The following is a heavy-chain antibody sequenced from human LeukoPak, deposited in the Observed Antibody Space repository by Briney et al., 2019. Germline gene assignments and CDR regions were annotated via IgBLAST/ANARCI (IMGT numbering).Heavy chain of an antibody. CDR3: ARDARGYCNSTSCFKSLGY. CDR2: INPNSGGT. CDR1: GYTFTGYY. D-gene: IGHD2-2*01. Sequence: ASVKVSCKASGYTFTGYYMHWVRQAPGQGLEWMGWINPNSGGTNYAQKFQGRVTMIRDTSISTAYMELSRLRSDDTAVYYCARDARGYCNSTSCFKSLGYWGQGTLVTVSS. J-gene: IGHJ4*02. V-gene: IGHV1-2*02.